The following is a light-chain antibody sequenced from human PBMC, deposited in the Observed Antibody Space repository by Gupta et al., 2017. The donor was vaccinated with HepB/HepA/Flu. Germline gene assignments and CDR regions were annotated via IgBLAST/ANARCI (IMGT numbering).Light chain of an antibody. CDR3: QQYGSSRIT. Sequence: EIVLTQSPGTLSLSPGERATLSCSASQSVSSSYLAWYQQKPGQAPRLLIYGASSRATGIPERFSGSGSGTDFTLTIRRLEPGDVAVYYCQQYGSSRITFGQGTRLEIK. V-gene: IGKV3-20*01. J-gene: IGKJ5*01. CDR1: QSVSSSY. CDR2: GAS.